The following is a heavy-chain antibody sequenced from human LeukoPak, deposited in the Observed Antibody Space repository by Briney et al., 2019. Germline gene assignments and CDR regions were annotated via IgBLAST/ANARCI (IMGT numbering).Heavy chain of an antibody. D-gene: IGHD2-21*01. V-gene: IGHV4-59*01. CDR1: GGSICIYY. CDR3: ARDPVADAFDI. CDR2: IYYSGST. J-gene: IGHJ3*02. Sequence: WATLPLTCTVPGGSICIYYWGSLRQPPGNGLEWIGYIYYSGSTNYNPSLKSRVTISVDTSKNQFSLKLSSVTAADTAVYYCARDPVADAFDIWGQGTMVTVSS.